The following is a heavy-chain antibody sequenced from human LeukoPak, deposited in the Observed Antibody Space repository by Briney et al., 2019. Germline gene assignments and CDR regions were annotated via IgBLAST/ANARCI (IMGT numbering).Heavy chain of an antibody. V-gene: IGHV3-9*01. Sequence: GRSLRLSCAASGFTFDDYAMHWARQAPGKGLEWVSGISWNSGSMDYADSVKGRFTISRDNAKNSLFLQMNSLRAEDTAFYYCAKAEGFFGGYYDHWGQGTLVTVSS. CDR3: AKAEGFFGGYYDH. J-gene: IGHJ4*02. CDR2: ISWNSGSM. CDR1: GFTFDDYA. D-gene: IGHD4-23*01.